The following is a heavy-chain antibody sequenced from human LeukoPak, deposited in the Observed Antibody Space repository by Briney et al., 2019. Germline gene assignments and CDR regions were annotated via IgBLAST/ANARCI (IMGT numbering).Heavy chain of an antibody. J-gene: IGHJ6*02. Sequence: PGGSLRLSCGASGFTFSSYSMNWVRQAPGKGLEWIGYIYYSGSTNYNPSLKSRVTISVDTSKNQFSLKLSSVTAADTAVYYCARDPFYYDSSDGMDVWGQGTTVTVSS. D-gene: IGHD3-22*01. V-gene: IGHV4-59*01. CDR2: IYYSGST. CDR1: GFTFSSYS. CDR3: ARDPFYYDSSDGMDV.